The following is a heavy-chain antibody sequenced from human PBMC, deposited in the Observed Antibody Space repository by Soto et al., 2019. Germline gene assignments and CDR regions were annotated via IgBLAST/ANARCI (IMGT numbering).Heavy chain of an antibody. CDR3: ARAGAYYDSSGDDY. V-gene: IGHV1-46*01. CDR1: GYTLARFY. Sequence: ASVKVSCKASGYTLARFYIHWVRQAPGQGLEWMGIINPSGGSTSYAQKFQGRVTMTRDTSTSTVYMELNNLRSEDTAVYYCARAGAYYDSSGDDYWGQGTLVTVSS. D-gene: IGHD3-22*01. J-gene: IGHJ4*02. CDR2: INPSGGST.